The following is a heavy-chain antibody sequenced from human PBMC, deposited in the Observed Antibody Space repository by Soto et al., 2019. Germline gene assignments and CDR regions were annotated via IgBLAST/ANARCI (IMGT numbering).Heavy chain of an antibody. J-gene: IGHJ4*02. CDR3: AATPISARGYFDY. Sequence: PSETLSLTCTVSSGSISGGVYYWSWIRQHPGKGLEWIGYIYYSGNIHYNPSLKSRLTMSVDTSKNQFSLNLSSVSAADTAVYYCAATPISARGYFDYWGQGSLVTVSS. D-gene: IGHD1-26*01. CDR1: SGSISGGVYY. CDR2: IYYSGNI. V-gene: IGHV4-31*03.